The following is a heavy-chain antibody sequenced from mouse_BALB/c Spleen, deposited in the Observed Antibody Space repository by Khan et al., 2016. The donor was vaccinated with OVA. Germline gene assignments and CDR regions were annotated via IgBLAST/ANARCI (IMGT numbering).Heavy chain of an antibody. J-gene: IGHJ1*01. D-gene: IGHD1-1*01. CDR2: ISYDGNN. CDR1: GYSITSGYR. Sequence: EVQLQESGPGLVKPSQSLSLTCSVTGYSITSGYRWNWIRQFPGNKLEWMGYISYDGNNNYNPSLKNRISITRDTSKNQFFLKLNSVTTEDTATYYCARGGAVVPYWYFDVWGAGTTVTVSS. V-gene: IGHV3-6*02. CDR3: ARGGAVVPYWYFDV.